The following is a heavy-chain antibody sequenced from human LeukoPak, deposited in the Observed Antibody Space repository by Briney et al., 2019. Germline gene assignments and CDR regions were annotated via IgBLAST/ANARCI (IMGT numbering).Heavy chain of an antibody. V-gene: IGHV3-30*03. CDR2: ISYDGSNK. CDR1: GFTFNYYG. CDR3: ARGSRAIVSTKFARGRYMDV. D-gene: IGHD5/OR15-5a*01. Sequence: GGSLRLSCAASGFTFNYYGMSWVRQAPGKGLEWVAFISYDGSNKYYADSVKGRFTISRDNSKNTLYLQMNSLRAEDTALYYCARGSRAIVSTKFARGRYMDVWGKGTTVTVSS. J-gene: IGHJ6*03.